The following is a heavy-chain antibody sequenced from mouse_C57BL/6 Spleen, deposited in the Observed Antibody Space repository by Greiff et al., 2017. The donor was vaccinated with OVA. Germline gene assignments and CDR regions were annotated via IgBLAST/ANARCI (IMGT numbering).Heavy chain of an antibody. J-gene: IGHJ1*03. CDR2: ISDGGSYT. CDR3: ARDGS. CDR1: GFTFSSYA. V-gene: IGHV5-4*01. Sequence: EVHLVESGGGLVKPGGSLKLSCAASGFTFSSYAMSWVRQTPEKRLEWVATISDGGSYTYYPDNVKGRFTISRDNAKNNLYLQMSHLKSEDTAMYYCARDGSWGTGTTVTVSS.